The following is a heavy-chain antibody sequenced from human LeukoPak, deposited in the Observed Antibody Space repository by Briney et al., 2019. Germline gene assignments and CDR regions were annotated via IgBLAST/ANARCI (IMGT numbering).Heavy chain of an antibody. Sequence: ASVKVPCKASGYTFTSYGISWVRQAPGQGLEWMGWISAYTGNTNYAQKLQGRVTMTTDTSTSTAYMELRSLRSDDTAVYYCARVYLPRISMVSEVTTSSDAFDIWGQGTMVTVSS. D-gene: IGHD4-17*01. CDR3: ARVYLPRISMVSEVTTSSDAFDI. CDR1: GYTFTSYG. CDR2: ISAYTGNT. J-gene: IGHJ3*02. V-gene: IGHV1-18*01.